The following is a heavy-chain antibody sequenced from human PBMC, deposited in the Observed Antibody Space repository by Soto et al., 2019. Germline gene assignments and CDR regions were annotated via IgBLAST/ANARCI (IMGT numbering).Heavy chain of an antibody. V-gene: IGHV4-59*11. D-gene: IGHD2-21*01. CDR2: IYYGGNT. CDR1: GGSISTHY. CDR3: ARGAYFQGAFDI. Sequence: SETLSLTCTGSGGSISTHYWSWIRQPPGKGLEWLGYIYYGGNTNYNPTLKSRVTISVDTSKNQFSLRLSSVTAADTAVYYCARGAYFQGAFDIWGQGTMVTVSS. J-gene: IGHJ3*02.